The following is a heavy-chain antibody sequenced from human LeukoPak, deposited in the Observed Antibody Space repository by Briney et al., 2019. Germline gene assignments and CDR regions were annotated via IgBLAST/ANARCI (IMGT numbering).Heavy chain of an antibody. V-gene: IGHV3-30*04. CDR1: GFTFSHYA. CDR3: ARDESGGVVPAATGPQGY. D-gene: IGHD2-2*01. Sequence: GGSLRLSCEASGFTFSHYAMHCVRQAPGKGLEWVAVMTSDGNKNYYADFVKGRFTISRDNSKNTLYLQMNSLRAEDTAVYYCARDESGGVVPAATGPQGYWGQGALVTVSS. CDR2: MTSDGNKN. J-gene: IGHJ4*02.